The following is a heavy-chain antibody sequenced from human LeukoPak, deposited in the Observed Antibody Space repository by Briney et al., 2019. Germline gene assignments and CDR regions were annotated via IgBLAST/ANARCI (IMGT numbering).Heavy chain of an antibody. D-gene: IGHD2-2*01. CDR2: ISGSGGST. J-gene: IGHJ5*01. V-gene: IGHV3-23*01. Sequence: GGSLRLSCAASGFTFSSYAMSWVRQAPGKGLEWVSAISGSGGSTYYADSVKGRFTISRDKSKNTLYLQMNSLRAEDTAVYYCAKDRHAPGRYCSSTSCFPFDSWGQGTLVTVSS. CDR3: AKDRHAPGRYCSSTSCFPFDS. CDR1: GFTFSSYA.